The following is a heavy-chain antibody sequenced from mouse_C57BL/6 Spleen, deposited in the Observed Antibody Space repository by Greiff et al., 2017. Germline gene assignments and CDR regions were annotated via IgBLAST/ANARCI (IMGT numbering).Heavy chain of an antibody. V-gene: IGHV1-26*01. J-gene: IGHJ1*03. CDR2: INPNNGGT. CDR3: ARGEGGCYVWYFDV. CDR1: GYTFTDYY. Sequence: EVKLQQSGPELVKPGASVKISCKASGYTFTDYYMNWVKQSHGKSLEWIGDINPNNGGTSYNQKFKGKATLTVDKSYRTAYMALRSLTSEDSAVYYCARGEGGCYVWYFDVWGTGTTVTVSS. D-gene: IGHD1-1*02.